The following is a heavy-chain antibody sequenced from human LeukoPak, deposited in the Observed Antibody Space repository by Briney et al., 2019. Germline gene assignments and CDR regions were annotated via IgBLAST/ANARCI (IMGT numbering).Heavy chain of an antibody. D-gene: IGHD2-15*01. CDR3: ARAGPLLSDAFDI. CDR1: GYRFISYG. V-gene: IGHV1-69*04. CDR2: IIPILGIA. J-gene: IGHJ3*02. Sequence: SVKVSCKASGYRFISYGISRVRQAPGQGLEWMGRIIPILGIANYAQKFQGRVTITADKSTSTAYMELSSLRSEDTAVYYCARAGPLLSDAFDIWGQGTMVTVSS.